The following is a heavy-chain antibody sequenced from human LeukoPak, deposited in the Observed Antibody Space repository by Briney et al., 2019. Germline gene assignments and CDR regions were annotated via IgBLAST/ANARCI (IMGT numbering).Heavy chain of an antibody. Sequence: SETLSLTCTVFGDSIISGGYYWSWIRQHPGKGLEWIGYIYYSGSTYYNPSLKSRVIISVDTSKNQFSLRLNSVTAADTAVYYCARDSTSGNIIDYWGQGTLVTVSS. CDR1: GDSIISGGYY. CDR3: ARDSTSGNIIDY. D-gene: IGHD3-10*01. CDR2: IYYSGST. V-gene: IGHV4-31*03. J-gene: IGHJ4*02.